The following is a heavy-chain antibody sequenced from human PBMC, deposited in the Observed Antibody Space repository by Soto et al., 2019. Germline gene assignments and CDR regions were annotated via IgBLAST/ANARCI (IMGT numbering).Heavy chain of an antibody. J-gene: IGHJ5*02. CDR3: ARSGNWFDP. CDR1: GFSFSTYW. CDR2: IDQGGGEK. V-gene: IGHV3-7*02. D-gene: IGHD1-1*01. Sequence: EVQLVESGGGLVQPGGSLRLSCAASGFSFSTYWMAWVRQAPGKGLEWVANIDQGGGEKYYVDSVRGRCTISRDNAKHTLYLQMNSLRANATASYYCARSGNWFDPWGEGTLVSVSS.